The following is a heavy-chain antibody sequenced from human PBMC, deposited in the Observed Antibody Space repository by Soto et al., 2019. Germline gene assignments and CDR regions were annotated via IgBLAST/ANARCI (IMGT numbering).Heavy chain of an antibody. CDR1: GFTFSTYS. J-gene: IGHJ4*02. CDR2: IDSSSTYI. CDR3: SRISDSCTGSSCSHPFDF. D-gene: IGHD2-2*01. V-gene: IGHV3-21*01. Sequence: PGGSLRLSCAASGFTFSTYSMNWVRQAPGKGLEWVSSIDSSSTYIYYADSMRGRFTVSRDNSKNSLYLQMNSLRAEDTGVYHCSRISDSCTGSSCSHPFDFWGQGTLVTVSS.